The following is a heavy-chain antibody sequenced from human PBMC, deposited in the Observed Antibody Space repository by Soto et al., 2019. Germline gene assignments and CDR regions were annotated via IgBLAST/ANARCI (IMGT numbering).Heavy chain of an antibody. CDR2: IFHSGST. J-gene: IGHJ4*02. D-gene: IGHD6-13*01. CDR1: GSSISGSTYY. V-gene: IGHV4-39*01. Sequence: SETLSLTCTVSGSSISGSTYYWGWIRQPPGKGLEWIGNIFHSGSTYYNPSLKSRVTISVDTSKNQFSLNLYSVTAADTAVYYCARGYSSSWYAGDYWGQGTLVTVSS. CDR3: ARGYSSSWYAGDY.